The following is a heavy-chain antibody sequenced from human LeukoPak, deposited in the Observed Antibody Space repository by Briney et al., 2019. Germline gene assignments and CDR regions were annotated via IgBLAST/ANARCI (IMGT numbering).Heavy chain of an antibody. Sequence: GGSLRLSCAASGFTFSSYGMRWVRQAPGKGLEWVAVISYDGSNKYYADSVKGRFTISRDNSKNRLYLQMNSLRAEDTAVYYCARDHYYDSSQFDYWGQGTLVTVSS. CDR3: ARDHYYDSSQFDY. V-gene: IGHV3-30*03. CDR2: ISYDGSNK. CDR1: GFTFSSYG. J-gene: IGHJ4*02. D-gene: IGHD3-22*01.